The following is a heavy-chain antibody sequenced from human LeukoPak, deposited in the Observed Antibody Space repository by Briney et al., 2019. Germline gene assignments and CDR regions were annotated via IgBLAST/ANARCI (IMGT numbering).Heavy chain of an antibody. Sequence: GGSLRLSCAASGFTFSRYWMSWVRQAPGKGLEWVANIKQDGSEKYYVDSVKGRFTISRDNAKNSLYLQMNSLRAEDTAVYYCARDLIWMYCSSTSCSPPYGMDVWGQGTTVTVSS. CDR2: IKQDGSEK. CDR3: ARDLIWMYCSSTSCSPPYGMDV. V-gene: IGHV3-7*01. J-gene: IGHJ6*02. D-gene: IGHD2-2*01. CDR1: GFTFSRYW.